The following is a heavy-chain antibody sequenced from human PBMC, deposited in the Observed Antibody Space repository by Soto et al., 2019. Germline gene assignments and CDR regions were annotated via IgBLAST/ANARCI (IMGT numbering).Heavy chain of an antibody. CDR3: ARWGNWKVADY. CDR2: IWYDGSEK. CDR1: GFTFSSHG. D-gene: IGHD1-1*01. V-gene: IGHV3-33*01. Sequence: QVLLVQSGGGVDKPGTSLRLSCAASGFTFSSHGMHWVRQAPGKGLEWVAVIWYDGSEKYYRDSVKGRFTISRDNSKNTLYLQMNSLTVEDTAVYYCARWGNWKVADYWGQGTLVTVSS. J-gene: IGHJ4*02.